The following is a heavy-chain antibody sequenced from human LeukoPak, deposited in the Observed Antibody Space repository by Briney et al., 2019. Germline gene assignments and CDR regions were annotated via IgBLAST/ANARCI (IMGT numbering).Heavy chain of an antibody. Sequence: SETLSLTCTVSGGSISNSNYCWGWIRQPPGKGLERIGSISYSGSTYYNPPLKSRVSISVDTSKNQFSLKVTSVTAADTAVFYCARHYVDIRTVGASYYYYGLDVWGQGTTVTVSS. CDR2: ISYSGST. J-gene: IGHJ6*02. CDR1: GGSISNSNYC. D-gene: IGHD3-16*02. V-gene: IGHV4-39*01. CDR3: ARHYVDIRTVGASYYYYGLDV.